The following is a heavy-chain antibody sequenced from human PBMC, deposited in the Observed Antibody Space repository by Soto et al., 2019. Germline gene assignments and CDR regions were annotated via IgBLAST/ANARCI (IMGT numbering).Heavy chain of an antibody. CDR2: IYYSGST. CDR3: ARTYSHYAYYYMDV. Sequence: SETLSLTCTVSGGSISSYYWSWIRQPPGKGLEWIGYIYYSGSTNYNPSLKSRVTISVDTSKNQFSLKLSSVTAADTAVYYCARTYSHYAYYYMDVWGKGTTVTVSS. J-gene: IGHJ6*03. V-gene: IGHV4-59*08. CDR1: GGSISSYY. D-gene: IGHD4-4*01.